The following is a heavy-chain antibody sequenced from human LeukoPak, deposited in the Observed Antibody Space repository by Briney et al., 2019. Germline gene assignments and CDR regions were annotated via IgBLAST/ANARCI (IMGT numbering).Heavy chain of an antibody. Sequence: KPSEALSLTCTVSGGSISSHSYYWGWIRQPPGKGVEWIGSMFYSGSTNYNPPLKRRVTISVDTSKNQFSLRLSSVTAADTAMYYCARHGYYLDGSGTYYVPFDNWGQGTLVTASS. J-gene: IGHJ4*02. D-gene: IGHD3-10*01. CDR3: ARHGYYLDGSGTYYVPFDN. CDR1: GGSISSHSYY. V-gene: IGHV4-39*01. CDR2: MFYSGST.